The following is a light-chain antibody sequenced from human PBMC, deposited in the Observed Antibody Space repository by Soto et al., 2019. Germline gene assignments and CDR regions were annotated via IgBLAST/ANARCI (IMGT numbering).Light chain of an antibody. CDR2: DAS. J-gene: IGKJ1*01. Sequence: IVLTQSPATLSLSPGERATLSCGASQSVSSYIAWYQQKPGQAPRLLIYDASNRAPGIPARFSGSGSGTDFNLTISILEPEDFAVYYCQKRSKWPRTFGKGTKVEIE. CDR3: QKRSKWPRT. CDR1: QSVSSY. V-gene: IGKV3-11*01.